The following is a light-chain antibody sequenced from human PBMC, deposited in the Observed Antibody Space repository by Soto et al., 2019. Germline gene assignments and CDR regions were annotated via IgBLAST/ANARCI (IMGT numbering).Light chain of an antibody. CDR2: AAS. J-gene: IGKJ1*01. CDR1: QGIRSA. V-gene: IGKV1-6*01. CDR3: LQDYSYPWT. Sequence: AIPMTQSPSSLSASVGDRVTITCRASQGIRSALGWYQQKPGKAPKLLIYAASTLQSGVPSKFSGNGSGTDFTLTISSLQPEDFATYYCLQDYSYPWTFGQGTKVEI.